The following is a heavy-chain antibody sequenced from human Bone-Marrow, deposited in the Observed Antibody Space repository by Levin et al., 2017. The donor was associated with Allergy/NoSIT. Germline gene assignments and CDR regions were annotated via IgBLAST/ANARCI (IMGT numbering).Heavy chain of an antibody. CDR2: IEGKAFGETI. CDR1: GFTFADYT. CDR3: ARDPSYSYAPDAFDL. V-gene: IGHV3-49*03. Sequence: SCTGSGFTFADYTMSWFRHSPAKGLEWVGFIEGKAFGETIQYAPSVKVRFVISRDDSRGIAYLHMSSLKTEDTGVYYCARDPSYSYAPDAFDLWGQGTMVTVSS. D-gene: IGHD3-10*01. J-gene: IGHJ3*01.